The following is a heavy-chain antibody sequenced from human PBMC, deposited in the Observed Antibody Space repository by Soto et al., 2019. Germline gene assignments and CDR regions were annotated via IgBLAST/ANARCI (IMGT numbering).Heavy chain of an antibody. CDR2: ISHTGST. D-gene: IGHD3-16*01. CDR3: ARAVAPYLGTWFDP. CDR1: GGSISSGNYYS. V-gene: IGHV4-30-2*01. Sequence: SETLSLTCAVSGGSISSGNYYSWSWIRQPLGKGLEWIGSISHTGSTSYNPSLKGRVSMSVDKSKNQFSLKLSSVTAADTAVYFCARAVAPYLGTWFDPWGQGTLVTVSS. J-gene: IGHJ5*02.